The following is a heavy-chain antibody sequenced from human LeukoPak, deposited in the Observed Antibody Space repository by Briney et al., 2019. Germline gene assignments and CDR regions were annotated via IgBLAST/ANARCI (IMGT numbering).Heavy chain of an antibody. V-gene: IGHV3-30-3*01. CDR2: ISYDGSNK. J-gene: IGHJ4*02. Sequence: LAGGSLRLSCAASGFTFSSCAMHWVRQAPGKGLEWVAVISYDGSNKYYADSVKGRFTISRDNSKNTLYLQMNSLRAEDTAVYYCARDRQRRHNQLLVDYWGQGTLVTVSS. CDR1: GFTFSSCA. CDR3: ARDRQRRHNQLLVDY. D-gene: IGHD2-2*01.